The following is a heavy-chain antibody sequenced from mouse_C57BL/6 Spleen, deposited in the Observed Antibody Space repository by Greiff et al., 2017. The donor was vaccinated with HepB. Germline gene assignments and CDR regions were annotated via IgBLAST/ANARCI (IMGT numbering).Heavy chain of an antibody. Sequence: QVQLQQPGAELVKPGASVKMSCKASGYTFTSYWITWVKQRPGQGLEWIGDIYPGSGSTNYNEKFKSKATLTVDTSSSTAYMQLSSLTSEDSAVYYCASSSGYPYYVDYWGQGTTLTVSS. V-gene: IGHV1-55*01. CDR3: ASSSGYPYYVDY. D-gene: IGHD3-2*02. CDR2: IYPGSGST. CDR1: GYTFTSYW. J-gene: IGHJ2*01.